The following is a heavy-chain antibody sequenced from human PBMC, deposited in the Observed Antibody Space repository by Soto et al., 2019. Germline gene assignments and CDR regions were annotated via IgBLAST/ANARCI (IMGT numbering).Heavy chain of an antibody. Sequence: GESLKISCKGSGYNFNTNWISWLRHMPGQGLEWMGRIDPSDSYTNYNPTFRGHVTMSVDKSFSTAYLQWSSLKASDTAVYYCARGGAYCSSTSCHRDEDRFDYWGQGTLVTVSS. D-gene: IGHD2-2*01. V-gene: IGHV5-10-1*01. CDR1: GYNFNTNW. CDR2: IDPSDSYT. J-gene: IGHJ4*02. CDR3: ARGGAYCSSTSCHRDEDRFDY.